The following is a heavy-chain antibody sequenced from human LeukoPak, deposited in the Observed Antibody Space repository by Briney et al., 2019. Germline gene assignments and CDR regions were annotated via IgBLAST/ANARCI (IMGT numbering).Heavy chain of an antibody. J-gene: IGHJ4*02. Sequence: PGGSLRLSCAASGFTFSSYAMSWVRQAPGKGLEWVSAIGAGSTYYADSVKGRFTISRDNSKNTLYLQMNSLRAEDTAEYYCAKGHYYDISGYSDYWGQGTLVTVSS. CDR1: GFTFSSYA. CDR3: AKGHYYDISGYSDY. V-gene: IGHV3-23*01. D-gene: IGHD3-22*01. CDR2: IGAGST.